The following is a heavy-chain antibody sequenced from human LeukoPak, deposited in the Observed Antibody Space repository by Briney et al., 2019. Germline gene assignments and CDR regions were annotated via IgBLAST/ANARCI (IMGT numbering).Heavy chain of an antibody. V-gene: IGHV3-7*01. D-gene: IGHD3-22*01. Sequence: GGSLRLSCTASGFTFSDYWMNWVRQAPGKGLEWVANIKQDGSQKDNVDSVRGRFTISRDNAKNSLYLQMNSLGVDDTAVYYCATLSSGYYGDYWGQGTLVTVSS. J-gene: IGHJ4*02. CDR2: IKQDGSQK. CDR1: GFTFSDYW. CDR3: ATLSSGYYGDY.